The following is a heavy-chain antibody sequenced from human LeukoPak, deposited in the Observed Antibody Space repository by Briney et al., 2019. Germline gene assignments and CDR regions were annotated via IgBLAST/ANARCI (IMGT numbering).Heavy chain of an antibody. V-gene: IGHV4-39*01. J-gene: IGHJ3*02. D-gene: IGHD3-22*01. CDR2: IYYSGST. Sequence: SETLSLTCTVSGGSISSSSYYWGWIRQPPGKGLEWIGSIYYSGSTYYNPSLKSRVTISVDTSKNQFSLKLSSVTAADTAVYYCAGSMIVVVIITGAFDIWGQGTMVTVSS. CDR3: AGSMIVVVIITGAFDI. CDR1: GGSISSSSYY.